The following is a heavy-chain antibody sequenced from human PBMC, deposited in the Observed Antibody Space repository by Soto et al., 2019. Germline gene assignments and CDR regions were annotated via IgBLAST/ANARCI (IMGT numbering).Heavy chain of an antibody. J-gene: IGHJ4*02. CDR3: AGASWLEQVGY. CDR1: GGSVGSADYY. D-gene: IGHD3-22*01. Sequence: QVQLQESGPGLVKPSQPVSLTCTVSGGSVGSADYYWIWIRQPPGNALECIGHIHYSGSTYYTPPFESRVTISLDAPKNQFSLTLRSVTAADTAVYYCAGASWLEQVGYWGQGTQVTVSS. CDR2: IHYSGST. V-gene: IGHV4-30-4*01.